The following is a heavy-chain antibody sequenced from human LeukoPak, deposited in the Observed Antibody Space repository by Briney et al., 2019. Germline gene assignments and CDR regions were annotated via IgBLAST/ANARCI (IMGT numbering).Heavy chain of an antibody. CDR2: IYYSGST. CDR3: ARGNCSGGSCYSGRGWFDP. D-gene: IGHD2-15*01. J-gene: IGHJ5*02. CDR1: GGSISSSPYY. V-gene: IGHV4-61*05. Sequence: SETLSLTCTVSGGSISSSPYYWGWIRQPPGKGLEWIGYIYYSGSTNYNPSLKSRVTISVDTSKNQFSLNLSSVTAADTAVYYCARGNCSGGSCYSGRGWFDPWGQGTLVTVSS.